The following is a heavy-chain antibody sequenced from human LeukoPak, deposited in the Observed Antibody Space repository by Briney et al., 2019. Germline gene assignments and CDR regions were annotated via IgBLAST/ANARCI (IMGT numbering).Heavy chain of an antibody. CDR1: GYTFTSYG. CDR2: ISAYNGNT. V-gene: IGHV1-18*01. Sequence: ASVKVSCKASGYTFTSYGISWVRQAPGQGLEWMGWISAYNGNTNYAQKLQGRVTMTTDTSTSTAYMELRSLGSDDTAVYYCARDVVLMVYAIPSRWFDPWGQGTLVTVSS. CDR3: ARDVVLMVYAIPSRWFDP. D-gene: IGHD2-8*01. J-gene: IGHJ5*02.